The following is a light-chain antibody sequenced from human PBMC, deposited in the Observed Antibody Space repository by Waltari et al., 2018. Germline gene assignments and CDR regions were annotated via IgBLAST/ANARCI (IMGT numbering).Light chain of an antibody. Sequence: EIVMTQSPATLSVSPGERATLSCRARQSVSSNLAWYQPKPGQAPRLLIYGASTRATGIPARFSGSGSGTEFTLTISSLQSEDFAVYYCQQYNNWPPWTFGQGTKVEIK. CDR2: GAS. CDR3: QQYNNWPPWT. CDR1: QSVSSN. V-gene: IGKV3-15*01. J-gene: IGKJ1*01.